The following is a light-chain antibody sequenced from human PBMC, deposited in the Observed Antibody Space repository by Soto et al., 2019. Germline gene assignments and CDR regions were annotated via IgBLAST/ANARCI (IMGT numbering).Light chain of an antibody. CDR3: QSYDNTLSYDSRLSASV. CDR1: SSNIGAGYD. V-gene: IGLV1-40*01. Sequence: QSVLTQPHSVSGAPGQSITISCTGTSSNIGAGYDVPWYQPLPGSPPKLLIYGNYNRPSGVPDRISGSTSATSASLSIAGLQAEDEGDYYCQSYDNTLSYDSRLSASVFGGGTKVTVL. CDR2: GNY. J-gene: IGLJ2*01.